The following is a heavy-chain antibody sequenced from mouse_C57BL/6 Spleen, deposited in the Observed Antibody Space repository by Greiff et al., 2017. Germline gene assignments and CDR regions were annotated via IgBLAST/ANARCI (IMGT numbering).Heavy chain of an antibody. J-gene: IGHJ1*03. D-gene: IGHD2-3*01. Sequence: VQLQQSGPELVKPGASVKISCKASGYSFTDYNMNWVKQSNGKSLEWIGVINPNYGTTSYNPKFKGKATLTVDQSSSTAYMQLNSLTSEDSAVYYCARCPIYDGYPYWYFDVWGTGTTVTVSS. CDR1: GYSFTDYN. V-gene: IGHV1-39*01. CDR2: INPNYGTT. CDR3: ARCPIYDGYPYWYFDV.